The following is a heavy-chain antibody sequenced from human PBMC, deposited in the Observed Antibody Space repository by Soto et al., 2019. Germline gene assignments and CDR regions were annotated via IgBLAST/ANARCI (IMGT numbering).Heavy chain of an antibody. D-gene: IGHD3-10*01. CDR1: GGSIRSGGYY. CDR3: ARHITKGFGELYWFDP. V-gene: IGHV4-31*03. CDR2: IYYSGST. J-gene: IGHJ5*02. Sequence: PSETLSLTCTVSGGSIRSGGYYWSWIRQHPGKGLEWIGYIYYSGSTYYNPSLKSRVTISVDTSKNQFSLKLSSVTAADTAVYYCARHITKGFGELYWFDPWGQGTLVTVSS.